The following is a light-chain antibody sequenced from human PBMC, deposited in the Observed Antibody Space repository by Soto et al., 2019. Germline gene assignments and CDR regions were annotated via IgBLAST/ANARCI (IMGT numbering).Light chain of an antibody. CDR3: SSYTTSSTLG. Sequence: QSALTQPASVSGSPGQSITISCTGTSSDIGACNYVSWYQQHPGKAPKLMIYGVTNRPSGVSNRFSGSKSGNTASLTISGLQAEDEADYYCSSYTTSSTLGFGGGTKLTVL. CDR2: GVT. V-gene: IGLV2-14*01. J-gene: IGLJ2*01. CDR1: SSDIGACNY.